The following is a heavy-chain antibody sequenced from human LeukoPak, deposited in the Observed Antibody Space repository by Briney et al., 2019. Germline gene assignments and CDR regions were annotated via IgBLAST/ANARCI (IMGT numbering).Heavy chain of an antibody. J-gene: IGHJ3*02. V-gene: IGHV3-30-3*01. CDR2: ISYDGSNK. Sequence: GRSLRLSCAASGFTFSSYAMHWVRQAPGKGLEWVAVISYDGSNKYYADSVKGRFTISRDNSKNTLYLQVNSLRAEDTAVYYCARDPGVLRFLEWSDAFDIWGQGTMVTVSS. CDR3: ARDPGVLRFLEWSDAFDI. D-gene: IGHD3-3*01. CDR1: GFTFSSYA.